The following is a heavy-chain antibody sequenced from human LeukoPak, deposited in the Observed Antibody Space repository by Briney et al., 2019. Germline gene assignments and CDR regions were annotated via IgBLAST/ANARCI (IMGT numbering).Heavy chain of an antibody. Sequence: PGGPLRLSCAASGFTFSSYGMHWVRQAPGKGLEWVAVISYDGSNKYYADSVKGRFTISRDNSKNTLYLQMNSLRAEDTAVYYCAKFAGATDPLFDYWGQGTLVTVSS. CDR3: AKFAGATDPLFDY. CDR2: ISYDGSNK. V-gene: IGHV3-30*18. CDR1: GFTFSSYG. J-gene: IGHJ4*02. D-gene: IGHD1-26*01.